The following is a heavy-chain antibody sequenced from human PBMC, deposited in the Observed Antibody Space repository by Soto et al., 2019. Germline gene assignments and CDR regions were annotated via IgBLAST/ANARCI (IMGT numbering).Heavy chain of an antibody. Sequence: GGSLRLSCAASGFTFSSYSMNWVRQAPGKGLEWVSSISSSSSYIYYADSVKGRFTISRDNAENSLYLQMNSLRAEDTAVYYCARDGGATEVTTYSSYYYGMDVWGQGTTVTVSS. V-gene: IGHV3-21*01. D-gene: IGHD4-17*01. J-gene: IGHJ6*02. CDR3: ARDGGATEVTTYSSYYYGMDV. CDR2: ISSSSSYI. CDR1: GFTFSSYS.